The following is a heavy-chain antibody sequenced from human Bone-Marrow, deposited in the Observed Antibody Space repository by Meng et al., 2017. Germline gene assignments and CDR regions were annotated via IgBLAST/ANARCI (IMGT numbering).Heavy chain of an antibody. CDR1: GGTFSSYA. CDR2: IIPIFGTA. Sequence: QVQLVEYGAEVKKPGYSVKVSCKASGGTFSSYAISWVRQAPGQGLEWMGGIIPIFGTANYAQKFQGRVTITADESTSTAYMELSSLRSEDTAVYYCARETYYYDSSGYSGAFDIWGQGTMVTVSS. CDR3: ARETYYYDSSGYSGAFDI. D-gene: IGHD3-22*01. V-gene: IGHV1-69*01. J-gene: IGHJ3*02.